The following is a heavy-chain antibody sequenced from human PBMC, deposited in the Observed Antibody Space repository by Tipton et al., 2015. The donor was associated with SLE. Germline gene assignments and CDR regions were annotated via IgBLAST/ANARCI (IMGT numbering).Heavy chain of an antibody. D-gene: IGHD3-10*01. CDR2: IYTSGST. CDR3: ARGPQITMPPDAFDI. CDR1: GGSISSGSYY. J-gene: IGHJ3*02. Sequence: TLSLTCTVSGGSISSGSYYWSWIRQPAGKGLEWIGRIYTSGSTNYNPSLKSRVTISVDTSKNSFSLKLSSVTAADTAVYYCARGPQITMPPDAFDIWGQGTMVPVSS. V-gene: IGHV4-61*02.